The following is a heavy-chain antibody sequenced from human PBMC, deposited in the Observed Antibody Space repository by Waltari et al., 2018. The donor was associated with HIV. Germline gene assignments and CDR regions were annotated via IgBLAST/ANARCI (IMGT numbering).Heavy chain of an antibody. CDR3: ARHAPCYFTVTTGKRFDY. CDR1: GASIRRGNYF. D-gene: IGHD4-17*01. J-gene: IGHJ4*02. V-gene: IGHV4-61*02. Sequence: QVQLQESGAGLVKPSQTLSLPCTVSGASIRRGNYFWSWLRHPARKRLPRVGPIYTTRGPHYYPTLNSRLTVSVYTPGNQFSRRLTSVTAADAAVYNCARHAPCYFTVTTGKRFDYWGQGILVTVSS. CDR2: IYTTRGP.